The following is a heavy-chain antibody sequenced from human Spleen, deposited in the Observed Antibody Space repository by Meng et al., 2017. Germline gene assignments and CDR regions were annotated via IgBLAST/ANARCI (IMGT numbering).Heavy chain of an antibody. Sequence: QEQWKESGPGLLKPSETLSLTCTVSGGSISNDYWSWLRQPPGKGPEWLAYIYYTGKTNYNPSLKSRLTISIDTSKNQFSLKLNSVTAADTAVYYCARGAGWYPSWGQGTLVTVSS. CDR1: GGSISNDY. CDR3: ARGAGWYPS. CDR2: IYYTGKT. J-gene: IGHJ5*02. D-gene: IGHD6-19*01. V-gene: IGHV4-59*01.